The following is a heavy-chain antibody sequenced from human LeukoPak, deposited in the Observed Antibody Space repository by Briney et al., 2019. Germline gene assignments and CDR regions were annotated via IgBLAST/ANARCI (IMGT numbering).Heavy chain of an antibody. V-gene: IGHV4-38-2*01. CDR1: GYSISSSYY. CDR2: IYHSGST. CDR3: ARGVTSISRGSYGY. Sequence: PSETLSLTCAVSGYSISSSYYWGWIRQPPEKGLDWIGSIYHSGSTYYNPSFKSRVTISVDTSRNQFSLKLRSVTAADTAVYYCARGVTSISRGSYGYRGQGTLVTVSS. J-gene: IGHJ4*02. D-gene: IGHD3-16*01.